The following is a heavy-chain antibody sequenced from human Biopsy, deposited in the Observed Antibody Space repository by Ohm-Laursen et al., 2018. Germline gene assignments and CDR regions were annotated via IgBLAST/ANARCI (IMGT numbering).Heavy chain of an antibody. V-gene: IGHV4-4*07. CDR1: GGSLSSYS. J-gene: IGHJ5*02. CDR2: IYTSGIT. D-gene: IGHD1-14*01. CDR3: ARDRDRRGWFDP. Sequence: GTLSLTCIVSGGSLSSYSWSWIRQPTRKGLEWIGQIYTSGITNYNPSLKSRVTMSVDTSKNKFSLRVSSVTAADTAVYYCARDRDRRGWFDPWGQGTLVTVSS.